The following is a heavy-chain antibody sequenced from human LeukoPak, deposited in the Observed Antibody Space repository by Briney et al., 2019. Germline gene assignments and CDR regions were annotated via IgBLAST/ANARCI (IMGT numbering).Heavy chain of an antibody. CDR1: GFTFSSYS. D-gene: IGHD4-17*01. V-gene: IGHV3-48*01. CDR3: ADGDFDY. J-gene: IGHJ4*02. CDR2: ISSSRTI. Sequence: GGSLRLSCAASGFTFSSYSMNWVRQAPGKGLEWVSYISSSRTIYYADSVKGRFTISRDNAKSSLYLQMNSLRGEDTAVYYCADGDFDYWGQGTLVTVSS.